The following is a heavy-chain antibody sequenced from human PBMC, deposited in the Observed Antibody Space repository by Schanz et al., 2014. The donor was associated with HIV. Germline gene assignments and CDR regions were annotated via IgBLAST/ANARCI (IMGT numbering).Heavy chain of an antibody. CDR1: GFTFSSHG. D-gene: IGHD3-10*01. CDR2: IWYDGTDK. J-gene: IGHJ4*02. CDR3: ARDSGPGIY. V-gene: IGHV3-33*01. Sequence: VQLVESGGGLVQPGGSLRLSCAASGFTFSSHGMHWVRQAPGKGLEWVAVIWYDGTDKYYAGSVKGRFTISRDNAKNSLYLQMSSLRADDTAVYYCARDSGPGIYWGQGTLVTVSS.